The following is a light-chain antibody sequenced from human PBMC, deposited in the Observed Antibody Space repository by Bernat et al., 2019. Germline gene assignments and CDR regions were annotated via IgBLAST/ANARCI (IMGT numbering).Light chain of an antibody. Sequence: DIQMTQSPSSLSASVGDRVTITCQASQDISNYLNWYQQRPGKAPELLIYDASNLETGDPSRFSGSGSGTDFTFTISSLQPEDIATYNCQQYDNLTFGPGTKVDIK. CDR3: QQYDNLT. CDR1: QDISNY. V-gene: IGKV1-33*01. J-gene: IGKJ3*01. CDR2: DAS.